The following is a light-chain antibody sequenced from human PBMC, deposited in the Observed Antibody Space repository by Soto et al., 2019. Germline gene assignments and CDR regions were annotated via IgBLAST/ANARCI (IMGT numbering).Light chain of an antibody. CDR2: DAL. Sequence: EVVLTQSPATLSLSPGQRATLFCRASQTVYRCLAWYHQRPGQAPRLLIYDALYRATGIPDRFSGSGSGTDFTLTISSLEPEDFGVYYCQHCGDWPLTFGQGTRLEVK. CDR3: QHCGDWPLT. CDR1: QTVYRC. J-gene: IGKJ1*01. V-gene: IGKV3-11*01.